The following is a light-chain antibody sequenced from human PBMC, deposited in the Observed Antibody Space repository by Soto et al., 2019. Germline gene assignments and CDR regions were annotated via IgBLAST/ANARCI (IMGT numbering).Light chain of an antibody. Sequence: SYELTQPPSVSVAPGETARITCGGTNIGSQSVHWYQQKPGQAPALVICYDSDRPSGIPERFSGSNSGNTATLTISRVEAGDEADYYCQVWDRSSDLDYVFGTGTKLTVL. J-gene: IGLJ1*01. V-gene: IGLV3-21*04. CDR3: QVWDRSSDLDYV. CDR1: NIGSQS. CDR2: YDS.